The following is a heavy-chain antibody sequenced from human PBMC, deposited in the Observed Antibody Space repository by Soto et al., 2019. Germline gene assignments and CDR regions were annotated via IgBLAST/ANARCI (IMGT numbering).Heavy chain of an antibody. CDR2: IYYSGST. D-gene: IGHD3-3*01. Sequence: PSETLSLTCTVSGGSISSSSYYWGWIRQPPGKGLEWIGSIYYSGSTYYNPSLKSRVTISVDTSKNQFSLKLSSVTAADTAVYYCARSSSYYDFWSGYNPSSYYYYYYYMDVWGKGTTVNVSS. CDR3: ARSSSYYDFWSGYNPSSYYYYYYYMDV. V-gene: IGHV4-39*07. J-gene: IGHJ6*03. CDR1: GGSISSSSYY.